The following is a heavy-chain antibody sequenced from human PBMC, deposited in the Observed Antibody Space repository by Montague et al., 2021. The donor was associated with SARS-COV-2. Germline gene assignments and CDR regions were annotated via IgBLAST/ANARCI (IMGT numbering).Heavy chain of an antibody. CDR2: IGTSGSPI. D-gene: IGHD2-8*01. V-gene: IGHV3-48*03. J-gene: IGHJ3*02. Sequence: SLRLSCAASGFTFSAYEMSWVRQAPWKGLEWVSYIGTSGSPIFYAESVKGRFTVSRDNAKKSLFLQMNSLRVEDTAIYYCARENGADALDIWGQGTMVIVSS. CDR1: GFTFSAYE. CDR3: ARENGADALDI.